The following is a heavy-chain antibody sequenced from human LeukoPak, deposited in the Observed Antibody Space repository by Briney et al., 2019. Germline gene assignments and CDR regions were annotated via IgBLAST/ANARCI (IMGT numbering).Heavy chain of an antibody. Sequence: GGSLTLSCLLSGLTLSTYAMSWVRPAQGKGLEWDSGISGSSGSTYYAETVKGRFTISRDNSKSTLYLQMNSLRAEDTAVYYCAKRFAGAWSGYDPSYWGQGTLVTVSS. CDR1: GLTLSTYA. D-gene: IGHD3-3*01. CDR2: ISGSSGST. CDR3: AKRFAGAWSGYDPSY. J-gene: IGHJ4*02. V-gene: IGHV3-23*01.